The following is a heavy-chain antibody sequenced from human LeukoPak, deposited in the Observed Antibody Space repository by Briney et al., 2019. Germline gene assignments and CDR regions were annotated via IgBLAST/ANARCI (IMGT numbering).Heavy chain of an antibody. CDR1: GYTFTGYY. D-gene: IGHD3-10*01. CDR2: INPNSGGT. J-gene: IGHJ4*02. Sequence: ASVKVSCKASGYTFTGYYMHWVRQAPGQGLEWMGWINPNSGGTKYAQKFQGRVTMTRDTSISTAYMEFSSLRSDDTAVYYCARLVGGFGELLDYWGQGTLVIVSS. CDR3: ARLVGGFGELLDY. V-gene: IGHV1-2*02.